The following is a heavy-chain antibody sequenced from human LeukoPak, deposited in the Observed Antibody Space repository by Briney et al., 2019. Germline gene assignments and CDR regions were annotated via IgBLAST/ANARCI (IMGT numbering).Heavy chain of an antibody. Sequence: SVKVSCKASGDTFSSYAISWVRQAPGQGLEWMGRIIPILGIANYAQKFQGRVTITADKSTSTAYMELSSLRSEDTAVYYCARVYYYDSSGYYGTYYYYYMDVWGKGTTVTVSS. CDR1: GDTFSSYA. J-gene: IGHJ6*03. V-gene: IGHV1-69*04. D-gene: IGHD3-22*01. CDR3: ARVYYYDSSGYYGTYYYYYMDV. CDR2: IIPILGIA.